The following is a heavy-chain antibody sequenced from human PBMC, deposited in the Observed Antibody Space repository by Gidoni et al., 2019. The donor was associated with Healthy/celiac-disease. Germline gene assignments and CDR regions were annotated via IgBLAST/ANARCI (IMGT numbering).Heavy chain of an antibody. V-gene: IGHV3-21*01. CDR3: ARGAMVQGVIGWRPFDY. Sequence: EVQLVESGGGLVQPGASLSLSCAASAFPFSSYRMNWVRQAPGKGLEWVASISSSSSYIYYADAVKGRFTSSRDNAKNSLYLQMNSLRAEDTAGYYCARGAMVQGVIGWRPFDYWGQGTLVTVSS. CDR2: ISSSSSYI. D-gene: IGHD3-10*01. CDR1: AFPFSSYR. J-gene: IGHJ4*02.